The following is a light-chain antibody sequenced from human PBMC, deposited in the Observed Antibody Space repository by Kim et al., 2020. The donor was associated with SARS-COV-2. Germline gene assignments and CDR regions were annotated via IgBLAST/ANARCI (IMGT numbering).Light chain of an antibody. V-gene: IGLV3-21*04. Sequence: APRKTATLTGGGNNIGFKSVTWCQQKPGRAPVLVIYYDSARPSGLPERFSVSNSGNTATLTISGVEAGDEADYYCQVWDISSDHVVFGGGTQLTV. CDR1: NIGFKS. CDR2: YDS. J-gene: IGLJ2*01. CDR3: QVWDISSDHVV.